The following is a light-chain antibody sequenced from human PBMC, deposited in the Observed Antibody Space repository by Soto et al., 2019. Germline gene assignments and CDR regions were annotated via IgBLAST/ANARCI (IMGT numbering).Light chain of an antibody. V-gene: IGKV1-9*01. Sequence: DIQLTQSPSFLSASVGDRVTITCRASEGIRTYLAWYQQKPGKAPKLLIYAASILETGVPSRFSGSGSGAEFTLTISSLQPEDFATYYCQQVNSFSFTFGPGTTVDIK. CDR1: EGIRTY. CDR2: AAS. CDR3: QQVNSFSFT. J-gene: IGKJ3*01.